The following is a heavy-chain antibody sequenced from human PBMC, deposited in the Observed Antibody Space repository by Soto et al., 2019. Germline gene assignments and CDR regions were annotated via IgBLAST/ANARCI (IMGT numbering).Heavy chain of an antibody. CDR2: ISAYNGNT. D-gene: IGHD3-22*01. CDR1: GYTFTSYG. CDR3: SLTHYDSSLGVFDY. Sequence: QVQLVQSGAEVKKPGASVKVSCKASGYTFTSYGISWVRQAPGQGLEWMGWISAYNGNTNYAQKLQGRVTMTTDTSTSTAYMELRSLRADDTAVYYCSLTHYDSSLGVFDYWGQGTLVTVSS. V-gene: IGHV1-18*04. J-gene: IGHJ4*02.